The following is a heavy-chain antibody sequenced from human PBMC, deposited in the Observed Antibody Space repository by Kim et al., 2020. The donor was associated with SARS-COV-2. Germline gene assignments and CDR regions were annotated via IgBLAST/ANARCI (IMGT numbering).Heavy chain of an antibody. CDR3: AKDAYYYDSGGYRNYFDY. CDR2: ISGSGGGT. V-gene: IGHV3-23*01. Sequence: GGSLRLSCAASGFTFSTYAMSWVRQAPGKGLEWVSGISGSGGGTYYADAVKGRFTISRDNSKNTLYLQMNSLRAEDTAIYYCAKDAYYYDSGGYRNYFDYWGQGALVTVSS. J-gene: IGHJ4*02. D-gene: IGHD3-22*01. CDR1: GFTFSTYA.